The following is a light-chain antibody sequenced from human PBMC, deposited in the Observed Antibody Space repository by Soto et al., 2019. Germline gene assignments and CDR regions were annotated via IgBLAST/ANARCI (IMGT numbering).Light chain of an antibody. Sequence: QSVLTQPASVSGSPGQSIPISCTGTSSDVGGYNYVSWYQQYPGKAPKLMIYHVSNRPSGVSNRFSGSKSGNSASLTISGLQAEDEADYYCSSYTSTSTYVFGTGTKVTVL. V-gene: IGLV2-14*01. CDR2: HVS. J-gene: IGLJ1*01. CDR1: SSDVGGYNY. CDR3: SSYTSTSTYV.